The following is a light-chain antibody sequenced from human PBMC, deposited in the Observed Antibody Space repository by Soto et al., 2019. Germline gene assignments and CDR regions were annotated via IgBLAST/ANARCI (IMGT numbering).Light chain of an antibody. J-gene: IGLJ1*01. V-gene: IGLV2-11*01. CDR2: DVS. CDR1: NSDVGGYNY. CDR3: CSYAGSYV. Sequence: QSALTPPCSVSGSPGRSVTISCTGTNSDVGGYNYVSWYQQHPGKAPKLMIYDVSKRPSGVPDRFSGSKSGNTASLTISGLRAEDEADYYCCSYAGSYVFGTGTKVTVL.